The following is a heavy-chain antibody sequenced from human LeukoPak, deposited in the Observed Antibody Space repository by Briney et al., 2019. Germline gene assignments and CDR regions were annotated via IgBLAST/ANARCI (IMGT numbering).Heavy chain of an antibody. J-gene: IGHJ3*02. CDR1: GGSISSGGYY. CDR3: ARVMELGGYYFLNAFDI. D-gene: IGHD3-22*01. V-gene: IGHV4-30-2*01. Sequence: SQTLSLTCTVSGGSISSGGYYWSWIRQPPGKGLEWIGYIYHSGSTYYNPSLKSRVTISVDRSKNQFSLKLSSVTAADTAVYYCARVMELGGYYFLNAFDIWGQGTMVTVSS. CDR2: IYHSGST.